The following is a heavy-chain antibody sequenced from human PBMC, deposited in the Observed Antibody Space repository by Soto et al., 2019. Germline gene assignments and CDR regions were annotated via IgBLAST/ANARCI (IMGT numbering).Heavy chain of an antibody. CDR1: GFTFSSYG. V-gene: IGHV3-30*18. CDR3: AKDTREWLVPDY. CDR2: ISYDGSNK. Sequence: QVQLVESGGGVVQPGRSLRLSCAASGFTFSSYGMHWVRQAPGKGLEWVAVISYDGSNKYYADSVKGRFTISRDNSKNTLYLQMNSRRAEDTAVYYCAKDTREWLVPDYWGQGTLVTVSS. D-gene: IGHD6-19*01. J-gene: IGHJ4*02.